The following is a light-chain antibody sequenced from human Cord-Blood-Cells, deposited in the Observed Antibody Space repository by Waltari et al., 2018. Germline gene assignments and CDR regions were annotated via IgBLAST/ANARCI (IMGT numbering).Light chain of an antibody. CDR1: QSNSSW. CDR2: EAS. J-gene: IGKJ1*01. Sequence: DIQMTESPSTLSAYVGDRVTITCRGSQSNSSWLSWHQQKPGKAPKLLIYEASSLESGIPSRFSGSGCGAEFTLTSSRLQPDDFATYYWQQYNSYCTFGQGTKVEIK. V-gene: IGKV1-5*03. CDR3: QQYNSYCT.